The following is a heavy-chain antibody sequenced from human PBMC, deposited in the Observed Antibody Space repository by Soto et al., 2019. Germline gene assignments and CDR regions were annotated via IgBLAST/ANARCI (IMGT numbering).Heavy chain of an antibody. D-gene: IGHD3-3*01. V-gene: IGHV3-30*03. Sequence: XESLRLSCAASGFTFSSYGMHWVRQAPGKGLEWVAVISYDGSNKYYADSVKGRFTISRDNSKNTLYLQMNSLRAEDTAVYYCATAFANSDYWGQGTLVTVSS. J-gene: IGHJ4*02. CDR1: GFTFSSYG. CDR3: ATAFANSDY. CDR2: ISYDGSNK.